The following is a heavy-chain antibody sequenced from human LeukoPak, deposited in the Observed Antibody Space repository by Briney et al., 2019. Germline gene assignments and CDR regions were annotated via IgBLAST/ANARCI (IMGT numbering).Heavy chain of an antibody. V-gene: IGHV3-30*04. D-gene: IGHD2-2*01. Sequence: GGSLRLSCAASGFTFSSYAMHWVRQAPGKGLEWVAVISYDGSNKYYADSVKGRFTISRDNSKNTLYLQMNSLRAEDTAVYYCARDPPFMPYGEYYSDYWGQGTLVTVSS. CDR1: GFTFSSYA. CDR2: ISYDGSNK. CDR3: ARDPPFMPYGEYYSDY. J-gene: IGHJ4*02.